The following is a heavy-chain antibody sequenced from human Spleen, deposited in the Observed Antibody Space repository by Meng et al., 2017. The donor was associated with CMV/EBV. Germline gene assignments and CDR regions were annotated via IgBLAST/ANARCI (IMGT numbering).Heavy chain of an antibody. Sequence: GESLKISCAASGFTFSSYAMSWVRQAPGKGLEWVSAISGSGDSTYYADSVKGRFTISRDTSKNTLYLQMNSLRAEDTALYYCAKELRDGYNLPFDYWGQGTLVTVSS. CDR3: AKELRDGYNLPFDY. V-gene: IGHV3-23*01. D-gene: IGHD5-24*01. J-gene: IGHJ4*02. CDR2: ISGSGDST. CDR1: GFTFSSYA.